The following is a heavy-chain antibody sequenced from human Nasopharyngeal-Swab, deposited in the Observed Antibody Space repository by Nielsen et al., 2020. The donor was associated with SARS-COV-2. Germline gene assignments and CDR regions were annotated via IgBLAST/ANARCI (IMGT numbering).Heavy chain of an antibody. CDR3: ARDYDFWSGYYTGGAFDI. V-gene: IGHV1-46*01. J-gene: IGHJ3*02. Sequence: WVRQAPGQGLEWMGIINPSGGSTSYAQKFQGRVTMTRDTPTSTVYMELSSLRSEDTAVYYCARDYDFWSGYYTGGAFDIWGQGTMVTVSS. D-gene: IGHD3-3*01. CDR2: INPSGGST.